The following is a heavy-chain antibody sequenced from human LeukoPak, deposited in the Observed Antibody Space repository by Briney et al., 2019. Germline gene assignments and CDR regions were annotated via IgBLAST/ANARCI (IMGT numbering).Heavy chain of an antibody. CDR3: ATYYYASSACKD. Sequence: GGSLRLSCAASGVTLSSYAMSCVRQAPGKGLEWVSTISVGDGSTYYADSVKGRFTISRDNSKNTLYLQMNSLRAEDTAVYYCATYYYASSACKDWGQGTLVTVSS. CDR2: ISVGDGST. J-gene: IGHJ4*02. CDR1: GVTLSSYA. D-gene: IGHD3-22*01. V-gene: IGHV3-23*01.